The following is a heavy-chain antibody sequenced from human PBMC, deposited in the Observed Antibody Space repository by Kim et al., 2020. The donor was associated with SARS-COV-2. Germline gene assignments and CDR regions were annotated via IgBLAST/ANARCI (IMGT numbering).Heavy chain of an antibody. CDR2: IYYSGST. D-gene: IGHD3-9*01. CDR3: ARHLQLRYFDWLFRHPYFDY. V-gene: IGHV4-39*01. Sequence: SETLSLTCTVSGGSISSSSYYWGWIRQPPGKGLEWIGSIYYSGSTYYNPSLKSRVTISVDTSKNQFSLKLSSVTAADTAVYYCARHLQLRYFDWLFRHPYFDYWGQGTLVTVSS. J-gene: IGHJ4*02. CDR1: GGSISSSSYY.